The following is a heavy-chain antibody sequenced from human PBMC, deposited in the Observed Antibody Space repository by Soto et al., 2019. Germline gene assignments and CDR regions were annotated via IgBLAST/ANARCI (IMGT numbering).Heavy chain of an antibody. CDR2: ISYDGSNK. V-gene: IGHV3-30-3*01. CDR3: AKPPALAPYSTGLSQD. CDR1: GFTFSRYA. Sequence: QVQLVGSGGGVVQPGRSLRLSCAASGFTFSRYALHWVRQAPGKGLEWVAVISYDGSNKYYSDSAKGRFSISRDDSRNTLYLHMNSLRADDTAVYFCAKPPALAPYSTGLSQDWGQGTLVTVSS. D-gene: IGHD6-19*01. J-gene: IGHJ4*02.